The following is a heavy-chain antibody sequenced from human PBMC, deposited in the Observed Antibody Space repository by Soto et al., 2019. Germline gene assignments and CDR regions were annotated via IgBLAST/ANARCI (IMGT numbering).Heavy chain of an antibody. J-gene: IGHJ4*02. D-gene: IGHD6-19*01. CDR2: IYGCGTT. V-gene: IGHV3-53*01. CDR3: VQTTGWPGFAF. CDR1: GFAFSSKY. Sequence: EVQFVESGGGSIQPGGSLRLSCAASGFAFSSKYMTWVRQAPGKWLEWVSVIYGCGTTYYEDSVKGRFTISRDTSNNTLYLQMNSVRAEDKAVYYCVQTTGWPGFAFWGQGTLVTVSS.